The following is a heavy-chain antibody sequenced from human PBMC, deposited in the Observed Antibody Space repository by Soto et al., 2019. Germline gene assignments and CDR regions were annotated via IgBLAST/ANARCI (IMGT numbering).Heavy chain of an antibody. CDR1: GGSITSGGFS. J-gene: IGHJ3*01. V-gene: IGHV4-30-2*01. Sequence: QVQLKESGSGLVKPAQTLSLTCAVSGGSITSGGFSWSWIRQPPGKGLEWIGYVHHTGNTDYHPSLGSRVTISLARSRNLFSLNLTSVTAADTATYYCAKECGGTCLDAFDVWGPGTTVIVSS. D-gene: IGHD2-15*01. CDR2: VHHTGNT. CDR3: AKECGGTCLDAFDV.